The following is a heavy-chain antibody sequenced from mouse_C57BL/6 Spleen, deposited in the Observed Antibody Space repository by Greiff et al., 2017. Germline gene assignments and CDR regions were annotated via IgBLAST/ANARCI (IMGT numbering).Heavy chain of an antibody. D-gene: IGHD6-1*01. Sequence: QVQLQQPGAELVRPGSSVKLSCKASGYTFTSYWMHWVKQRPIQGLEWIGNIDPSDSETHYNQQFKDKATLTVDKSSSTAYMQLSSLTSEDTAVYYSASGSPCAMDYWGQGTSVTVSS. J-gene: IGHJ4*01. CDR2: IDPSDSET. CDR1: GYTFTSYW. V-gene: IGHV1-52*01. CDR3: ASGSPCAMDY.